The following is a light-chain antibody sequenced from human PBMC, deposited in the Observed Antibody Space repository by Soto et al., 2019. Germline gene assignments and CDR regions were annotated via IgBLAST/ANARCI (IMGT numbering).Light chain of an antibody. CDR3: QQYNNWRT. CDR2: GAS. CDR1: QSISSN. V-gene: IGKV3-15*01. J-gene: IGKJ1*01. Sequence: EIVMTQSPTTLSVSPRERATLFCRASQSISSNLAWYQQKPGQAPRLLIYGASTRATGIPARFSGSGSGTEFTLTISSLQSEDFAVYYCQQYNNWRTFGQGTKVDIK.